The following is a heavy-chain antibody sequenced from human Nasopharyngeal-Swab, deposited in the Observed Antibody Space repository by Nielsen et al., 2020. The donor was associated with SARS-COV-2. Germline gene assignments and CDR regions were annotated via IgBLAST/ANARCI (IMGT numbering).Heavy chain of an antibody. V-gene: IGHV3-30*03. CDR3: ARDAPAHYGAFY. CDR2: IAHDASNE. Sequence: GGPLRLSCAASGFTFSSFGMHWVRQAPGEGLEWVAFIAHDASNEYYGDSVKGRFSISRDSSKNTLYLQMDSLRGEDTAVYYCARDAPAHYGAFYWSRGTLVTVSS. CDR1: GFTFSSFG. D-gene: IGHD4-17*01. J-gene: IGHJ4*02.